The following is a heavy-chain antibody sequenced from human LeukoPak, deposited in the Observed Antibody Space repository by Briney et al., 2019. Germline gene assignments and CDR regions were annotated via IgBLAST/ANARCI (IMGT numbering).Heavy chain of an antibody. CDR2: IYYSGST. V-gene: IGHV4-30-4*08. J-gene: IGHJ2*01. CDR1: GGSISSGDYY. D-gene: IGHD5-24*01. CDR3: ARGKDGLDWYFDL. Sequence: SETLSLTCTVSGGSISSGDYYWSWIRQPPGKGLEWIGYIYYSGSTYYNPSLKSRVTISVDTSKNQFSLKLSSVTAADTAVYYCARGKDGLDWYFDLWGRGTLVTVSS.